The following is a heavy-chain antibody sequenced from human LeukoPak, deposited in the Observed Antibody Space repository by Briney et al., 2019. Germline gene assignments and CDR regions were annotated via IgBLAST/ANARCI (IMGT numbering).Heavy chain of an antibody. J-gene: IGHJ6*03. D-gene: IGHD1-26*01. CDR1: GFTFSSYA. CDR3: ATEQGGGSYPYYYYMDV. CDR2: ISGSGGST. Sequence: GGSLRLSCAASGFTFSSYAMSWVRQAPGKGLEWVAAISGSGGSTYYADSVKGRFTISRDNSKTTLYLQMNSLRAEDTAVYYCATEQGGGSYPYYYYMDVWGKGTTVTVSS. V-gene: IGHV3-23*01.